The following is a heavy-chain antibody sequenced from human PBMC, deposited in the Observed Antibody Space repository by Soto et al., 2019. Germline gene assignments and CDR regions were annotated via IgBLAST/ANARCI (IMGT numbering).Heavy chain of an antibody. CDR2: IVPILRSA. Sequence: QVLLVQSGAEMRRPGSSVKVSCKASGGTFSTYPISWVRQAPGQGLEWMGGIVPILRSANYAQRFQDRVTITADESTATAYMDLSSLTSEDTAIYYCARATGNYYYYGMQVWGQGTTVIVSS. D-gene: IGHD7-27*01. CDR1: GGTFSTYP. CDR3: ARATGNYYYYGMQV. J-gene: IGHJ6*02. V-gene: IGHV1-69*01.